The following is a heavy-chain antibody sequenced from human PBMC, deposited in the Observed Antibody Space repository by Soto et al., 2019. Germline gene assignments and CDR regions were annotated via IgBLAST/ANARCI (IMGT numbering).Heavy chain of an antibody. J-gene: IGHJ4*02. CDR1: GFAFSTYA. Sequence: PGGSLRLSCTASGFAFSTYAMSWVRQAPGKGLEWVSGISGSGGSTNHADSVKGRFTISRDDSKNTAYLQMNSLKTEDTAVYYCLYTGGNGYDYWGQGTLVNVSS. D-gene: IGHD2-15*01. CDR3: LYTGGNGYDY. CDR2: ISGSGGST. V-gene: IGHV3-23*01.